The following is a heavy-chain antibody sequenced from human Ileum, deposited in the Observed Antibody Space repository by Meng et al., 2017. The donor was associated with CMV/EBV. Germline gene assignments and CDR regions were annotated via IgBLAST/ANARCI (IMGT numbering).Heavy chain of an antibody. CDR1: GFTFSSYG. J-gene: IGHJ6*02. D-gene: IGHD7-27*01. CDR3: AKDLLGMGYYYYGMDV. V-gene: IGHV3-30*02. CDR2: IRYDGSNK. Sequence: GGSLRLSCAASGFTFSSYGMHWVRQAPGKGLEWVAFIRYDGSNKYYADSVKGRFTISRDNSKNTLYLQMNSLRAEDTAVYYCAKDLLGMGYYYYGMDVWGQGTMVTVSS.